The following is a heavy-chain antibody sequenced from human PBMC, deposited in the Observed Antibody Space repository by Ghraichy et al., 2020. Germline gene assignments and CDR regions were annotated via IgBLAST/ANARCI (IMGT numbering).Heavy chain of an antibody. CDR3: ARSVRGRAPYY. Sequence: SETLSLTCTVSGDSVNSATHYWSWIRQPTGKGLEWFAYFYNTGSTDSTPSLQSRVTVSIDTSSNQFSLKLNSVTAADTAVYYCARSVRGRAPYYWGQGTLVTVSS. CDR1: GDSVNSATHY. D-gene: IGHD3-10*01. V-gene: IGHV4-61*01. J-gene: IGHJ4*02. CDR2: FYNTGST.